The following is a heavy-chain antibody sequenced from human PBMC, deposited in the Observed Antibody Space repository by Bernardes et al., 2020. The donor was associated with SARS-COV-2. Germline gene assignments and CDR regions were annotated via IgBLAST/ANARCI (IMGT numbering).Heavy chain of an antibody. Sequence: SETLSLTCTVSGGSISSSSYCWGWIRQPPGKGLEWIGSIYYRGSTYYNPSLKSRVTISVDTSKNQFSLKLSSVTAADTAVYYCASEGYSYGYSNWFDPWGQGTLVTVSS. V-gene: IGHV4-39*01. J-gene: IGHJ5*02. CDR3: ASEGYSYGYSNWFDP. CDR2: IYYRGST. CDR1: GGSISSSSYC. D-gene: IGHD5-18*01.